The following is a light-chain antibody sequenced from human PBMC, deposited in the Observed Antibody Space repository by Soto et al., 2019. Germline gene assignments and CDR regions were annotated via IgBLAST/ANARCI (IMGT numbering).Light chain of an antibody. J-gene: IGLJ1*01. CDR2: EVT. V-gene: IGLV2-8*01. CDR1: SSDVGAYEH. CDR3: SSYTGGNPSYV. Sequence: QSALTQPASVSGSPGQSVTISCTGASSDVGAYEHVSWYQQHPGKAPKLMIYEVTIRPSGVSDRFSGSKSGNTASLTVSGLQAEDEADYYCSSYTGGNPSYVFGTGTKLTVL.